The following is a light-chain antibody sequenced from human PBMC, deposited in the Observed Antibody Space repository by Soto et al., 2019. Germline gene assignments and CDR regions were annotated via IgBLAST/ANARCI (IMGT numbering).Light chain of an antibody. Sequence: EIVLTQSPGTRSLSPGDRATLSCRASQSVISDYLAWYQQKPGQAPRLLIYGASGRATGVPARFGGSGSGTEFALTITGLQSEDFTVYFCQQYNTRPQTFGQGTKVDI. V-gene: IGKV3-15*01. J-gene: IGKJ1*01. CDR1: QSVISD. CDR3: QQYNTRPQT. CDR2: GAS.